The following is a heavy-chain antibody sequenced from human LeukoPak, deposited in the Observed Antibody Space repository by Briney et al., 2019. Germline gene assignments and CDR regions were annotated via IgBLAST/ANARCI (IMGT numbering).Heavy chain of an antibody. V-gene: IGHV4-39*01. CDR3: ARHGHERGYSYGDYYYYYMDV. CDR2: IYYSGST. D-gene: IGHD5-18*01. CDR1: GGSISSSSYY. J-gene: IGHJ6*03. Sequence: PSETLSLTCTVSGGSISSSSYYWGWIRQPPGKGLEWIGSIYYSGSTYYNPSLKSRVTISVDTSKNQFSLKLSSVTAADTAVYYCARHGHERGYSYGDYYYYYMDVWGKGTTVTISS.